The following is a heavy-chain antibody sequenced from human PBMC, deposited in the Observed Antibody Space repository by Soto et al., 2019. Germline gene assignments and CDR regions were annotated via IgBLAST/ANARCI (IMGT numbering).Heavy chain of an antibody. D-gene: IGHD3-16*02. V-gene: IGHV1-18*01. CDR2: ISAFTDRT. Sequence: QIQLVQSGAEVKKPGASVRVSCKASGYTFTEHGISWVRQAPGQGLEYMGWISAFTDRTDFAQKFQGRVTLTTDKYTYTAYMELRSLTSDDTDVYYGAKDRPRLTQQIVDVYWGQGTLVTVSS. J-gene: IGHJ4*02. CDR3: AKDRPRLTQQIVDVY. CDR1: GYTFTEHG.